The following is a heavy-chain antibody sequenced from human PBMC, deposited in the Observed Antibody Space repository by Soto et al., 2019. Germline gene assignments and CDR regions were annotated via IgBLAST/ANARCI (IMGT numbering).Heavy chain of an antibody. CDR3: ARGRSRSGWGTDDFDY. D-gene: IGHD6-25*01. V-gene: IGHV6-1*01. Sequence: SETLSLTCAISGDSVSSNSAAWNWIRQSPSRGLEWLGRTYYRSKWYNDYAVSVKSRITINPDTSKNQFSLQLNSVTPEDTAVYYCARGRSRSGWGTDDFDYWGQGTLVTVSS. CDR2: TYYRSKWYN. J-gene: IGHJ4*02. CDR1: GDSVSSNSAA.